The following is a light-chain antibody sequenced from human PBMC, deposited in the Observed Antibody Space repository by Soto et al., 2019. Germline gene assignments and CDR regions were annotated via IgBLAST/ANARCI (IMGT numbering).Light chain of an antibody. CDR1: SSDVGSYNL. CDR2: EGS. V-gene: IGLV2-23*01. J-gene: IGLJ1*01. Sequence: QSALTQPASVSGSPGQSITISCTGTSSDVGSYNLVSWYQQHPGKAPKLMIYEGSKRPSGVSNRFSGYKSGNTASLTISGLQAEDEADYYCCSYAGSSTHYVFGNGNKLTVL. CDR3: CSYAGSSTHYV.